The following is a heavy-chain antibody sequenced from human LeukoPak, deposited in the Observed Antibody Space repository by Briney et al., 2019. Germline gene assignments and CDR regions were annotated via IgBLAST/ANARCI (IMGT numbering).Heavy chain of an antibody. V-gene: IGHV4-34*01. CDR2: INHSGST. CDR3: ARGRWFDP. CDR1: XX. Sequence: XXWXXXRQXPGKGLEWIGEINHSGSTNYNPSLKSRVTISVDTSKNQFSLKLSSVTAADTAVYYCARGRWFDPWGQGTLVTVSS. J-gene: IGHJ5*02.